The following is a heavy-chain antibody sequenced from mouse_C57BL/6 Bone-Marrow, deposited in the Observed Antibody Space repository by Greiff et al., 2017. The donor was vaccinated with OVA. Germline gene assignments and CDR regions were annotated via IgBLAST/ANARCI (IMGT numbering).Heavy chain of an antibody. V-gene: IGHV1-69*01. D-gene: IGHD2-3*01. CDR2: IDPSDSYT. CDR1: GYTFTSYW. J-gene: IGHJ3*01. Sequence: QVQLQQPGAELVMPGASVKLSCKASGYTFTSYWMHWVKQRPGQGLEWIGEIDPSDSYTNYNQKFKGKSTLTVAKSSSTAYMQLSSLASEDSAVYYCAREEGWLPPWFAYWGQGTLVTVSA. CDR3: AREEGWLPPWFAY.